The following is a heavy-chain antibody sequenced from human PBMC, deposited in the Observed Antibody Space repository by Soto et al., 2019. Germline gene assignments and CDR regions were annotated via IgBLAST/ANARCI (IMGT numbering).Heavy chain of an antibody. CDR1: GGSISSSNW. J-gene: IGHJ5*02. CDR3: ARLYMVRGVMDWFDP. D-gene: IGHD3-10*01. CDR2: IYHSGST. Sequence: QVQLQESGPGLVKPSGTLSLTCAVSGGSISSSNWWSWVRQPPGKGLEWIGEIYHSGSTNYNPSLRSLVTRSVDKSKNQFSLKLSSVTAADTAVYYCARLYMVRGVMDWFDPWGQGTLVTVSS. V-gene: IGHV4-4*02.